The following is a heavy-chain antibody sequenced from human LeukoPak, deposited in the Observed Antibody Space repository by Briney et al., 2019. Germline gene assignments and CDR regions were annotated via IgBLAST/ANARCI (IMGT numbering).Heavy chain of an antibody. CDR2: INHSGSI. CDR1: GGSFSGYY. V-gene: IGHV4-34*01. J-gene: IGHJ4*02. CDR3: ARLESKGGSYYNY. D-gene: IGHD1-26*01. Sequence: SETLSLTCAVYGGSFSGYYWSWIRQPPGKGLEWIGEINHSGSINYNPSLKSRVTISVDTSKNQISLKMNSVTAADAAVYYCARLESKGGSYYNYWGQGVLVTVSS.